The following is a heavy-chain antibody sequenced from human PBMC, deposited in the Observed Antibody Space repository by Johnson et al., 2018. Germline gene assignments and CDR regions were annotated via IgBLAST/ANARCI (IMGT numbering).Heavy chain of an antibody. CDR2: ISYDGSNK. Sequence: VQLLESGGGLVQPGGSLRLSCAASRFTFSSYGMHWVRQAPGKGLEWVAVISYDGSNKYYADSVKGRFTVSRDNSKNTLYLQMNSLRAEDTGVYYCARDELPIVVVTALNYWGQGTLVTVSS. J-gene: IGHJ4*02. D-gene: IGHD2-21*02. CDR3: ARDELPIVVVTALNY. CDR1: RFTFSSYG. V-gene: IGHV3-30*03.